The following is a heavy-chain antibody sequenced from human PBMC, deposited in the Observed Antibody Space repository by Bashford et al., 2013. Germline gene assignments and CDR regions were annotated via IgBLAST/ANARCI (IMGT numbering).Heavy chain of an antibody. CDR3: AKDYPRPRTSVPGDLFDY. Sequence: GGSLRLSCAASGFTFSNYAMSWVRQAPGKGLEWVSGLIENGDTTYYADSVKGRFTISRDNSRNTLYLQMNSLRAEDTAVYYCAKDYPRPRTSVPGDLFDYWGQGTLVTVSS. CDR2: LIENGDTT. V-gene: IGHV3-23*01. CDR1: GFTFSNYA. D-gene: IGHD6-19*01. J-gene: IGHJ4*02.